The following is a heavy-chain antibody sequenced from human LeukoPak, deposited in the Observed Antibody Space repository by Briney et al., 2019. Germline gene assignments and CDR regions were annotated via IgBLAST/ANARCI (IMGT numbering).Heavy chain of an antibody. CDR1: GFTFSNYN. CDR2: ISSSSSYI. CDR3: AIDLMGWDLHYFDY. Sequence: GGSLRLSCAASGFTFSNYNMNWVRQAPGKGLEWVSSISSSSSYIYYADSVKGRFTISRDNAKNSLYLQMHSLRAEDTAVYYCAIDLMGWDLHYFDYWGQGTLVTVSS. D-gene: IGHD1-26*01. V-gene: IGHV3-21*01. J-gene: IGHJ4*02.